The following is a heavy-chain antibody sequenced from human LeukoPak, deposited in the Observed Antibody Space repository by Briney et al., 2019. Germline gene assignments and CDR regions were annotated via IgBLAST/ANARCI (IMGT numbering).Heavy chain of an antibody. J-gene: IGHJ4*02. CDR3: ARSGQWLVGYFDY. Sequence: GGSLRLSCVASGFTFSHYSMNWVRQAPGKGLEWVSSIRFTGSYIYYADSVKGRFTISRDDAKNLLSLQMISLRAEDTAVYYCARSGQWLVGYFDYWGQGTLVTVSS. V-gene: IGHV3-21*04. CDR1: GFTFSHYS. CDR2: IRFTGSYI. D-gene: IGHD6-19*01.